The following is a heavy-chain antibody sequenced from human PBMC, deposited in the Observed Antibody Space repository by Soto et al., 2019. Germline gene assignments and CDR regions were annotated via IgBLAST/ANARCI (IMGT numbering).Heavy chain of an antibody. V-gene: IGHV1-18*01. CDR2: ISAYNGDT. CDR1: GYIFTSSG. J-gene: IGHJ4*02. D-gene: IGHD2-8*01. CDR3: ARDNVVATVVLKFDY. Sequence: QVQLVQSGAEVKKPGASVKVSCKASGYIFTSSGISWVRQAPGQGLEWMGWISAYNGDTNYAQKLRGRVTMTTDTSTSTAYMELRSLRSDDTAVYYCARDNVVATVVLKFDYWGQGTLVTVSS.